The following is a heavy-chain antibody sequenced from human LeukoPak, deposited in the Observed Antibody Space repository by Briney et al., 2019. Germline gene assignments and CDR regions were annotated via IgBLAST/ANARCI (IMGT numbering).Heavy chain of an antibody. D-gene: IGHD3-16*01. CDR3: SSGGGFDY. CDR2: ISYDGSNK. V-gene: IGHV3-30*03. J-gene: IGHJ4*02. CDR1: GFTFSSYG. Sequence: GGSLRLSCAASGFTFSSYGMHWVRQAPGKGPEWVAVISYDGSNKYYADSVKGRFTISRDNSKNTLYLQMNSLRAEDTAVYYCSSGGGFDYWGQGTLVTVSS.